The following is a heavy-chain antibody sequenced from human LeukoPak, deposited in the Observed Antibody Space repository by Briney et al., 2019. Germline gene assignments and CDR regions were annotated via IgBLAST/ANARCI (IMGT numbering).Heavy chain of an antibody. Sequence: SQTLSLTCAISGDSVSRYNAACNWIRQSPSRGLEWLGRTCYKSKVYNDYAESLKSQITISPDTSKNQFSLQLNSVTPEDTAVYFCARGADYYFPMAVWGQGTTVTVSS. J-gene: IGHJ6*02. V-gene: IGHV6-1*01. CDR2: TCYKSKVYN. CDR3: ARGADYYFPMAV. CDR1: GDSVSRYNAA.